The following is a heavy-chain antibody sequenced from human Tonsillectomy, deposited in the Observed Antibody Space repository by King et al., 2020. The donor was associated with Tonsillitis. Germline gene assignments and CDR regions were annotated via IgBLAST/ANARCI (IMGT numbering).Heavy chain of an antibody. Sequence: VQLVESGTEVKVPGASVTVSCKASGYIFTDYHIHWIRQAPGQGLEWMGWINWNSGSTNYAQNLQGRVTLTRDTSTNTAYMDLRSLRSDDTAIYYCSRETWVYGSWGQGTLVTVSS. J-gene: IGHJ5*02. CDR3: SRETWVYGS. V-gene: IGHV1-2*02. D-gene: IGHD5-24*01. CDR2: INWNSGST. CDR1: GYIFTDYH.